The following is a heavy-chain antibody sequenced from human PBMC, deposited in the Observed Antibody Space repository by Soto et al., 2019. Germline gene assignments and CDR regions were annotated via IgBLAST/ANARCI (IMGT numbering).Heavy chain of an antibody. CDR2: IYPADSET. V-gene: IGHV5-51*01. J-gene: IGHJ6*02. Sequence: GESLKISCKASGYTFTNYRIGWVRQMPGKGLEWMGLIYPADSETTYSPSFQGQVSMSADRSIRSAFLQWSSLKASDTAIYYCARNPTTSRWAGMDVWGQGTTVTVSS. CDR3: ARNPTTSRWAGMDV. CDR1: GYTFTNYR. D-gene: IGHD6-13*01.